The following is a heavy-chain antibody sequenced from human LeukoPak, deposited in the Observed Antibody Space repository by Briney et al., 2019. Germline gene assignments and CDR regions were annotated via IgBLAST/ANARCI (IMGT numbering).Heavy chain of an antibody. Sequence: GGSLRLSCAASGFTFSSYAMHWVRQAPGKGLEWVAVISYDGSNKYYADSVKGRFTISRDNSENTLYLQMNSLRAEDTAVYYCARVAYYDSSGYLTIDYWGQGTLVTVSS. CDR2: ISYDGSNK. CDR3: ARVAYYDSSGYLTIDY. D-gene: IGHD3-22*01. V-gene: IGHV3-30-3*01. J-gene: IGHJ4*02. CDR1: GFTFSSYA.